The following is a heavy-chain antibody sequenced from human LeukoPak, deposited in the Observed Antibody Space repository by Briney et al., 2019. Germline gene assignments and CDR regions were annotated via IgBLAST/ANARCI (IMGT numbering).Heavy chain of an antibody. J-gene: IGHJ4*02. Sequence: GGSLRLSCAASGFTFSSYWMHWVCQAPGKGLVWVSRINSDGSSTSYADSVKGRFTISRDNAKNTLYLQMNSLRAEDTAVYYCASWAGNTQSDSWSGPFDYWGQGTLVTVSS. CDR2: INSDGSST. V-gene: IGHV3-74*01. D-gene: IGHD3-3*01. CDR3: ASWAGNTQSDSWSGPFDY. CDR1: GFTFSSYW.